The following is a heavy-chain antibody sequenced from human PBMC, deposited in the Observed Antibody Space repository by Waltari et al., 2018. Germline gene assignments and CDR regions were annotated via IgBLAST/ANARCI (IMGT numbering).Heavy chain of an antibody. CDR1: GFTFNTYS. V-gene: IGHV3-48*01. Sequence: EVQLVQSGGDLVQPGGSLRLSCAASGFTFNTYSMAWVRQAPGKGLEWFSYITSRSSTIYYADSVRGLFTTSRDNAKNSLYLQMNSLRVEDTAVYYCARVGGAALTEGFDYWGQGTLVTVAS. D-gene: IGHD7-27*01. CDR3: ARVGGAALTEGFDY. CDR2: ITSRSSTI. J-gene: IGHJ4*02.